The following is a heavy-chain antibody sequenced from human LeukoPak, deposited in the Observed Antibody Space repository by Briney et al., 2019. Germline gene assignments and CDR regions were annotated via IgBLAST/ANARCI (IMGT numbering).Heavy chain of an antibody. V-gene: IGHV3-9*01. CDR1: GFTFDDYA. CDR2: ISWNSGSI. J-gene: IGHJ6*02. Sequence: GRSLRLSCAASGFTFDDYAMHWVRQAPGKGLEWVSGISWNSGSIGYADSVKGRFTISRDNAKNSLYLQMNSLRAEDTALYYCAKDIGVVPAAPYGMDVWGQGTTVTVSS. CDR3: AKDIGVVPAAPYGMDV. D-gene: IGHD2-2*01.